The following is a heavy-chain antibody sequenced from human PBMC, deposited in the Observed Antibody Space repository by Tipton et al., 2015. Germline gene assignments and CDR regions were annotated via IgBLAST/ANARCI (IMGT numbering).Heavy chain of an antibody. D-gene: IGHD4-23*01. CDR2: IFNSGRT. J-gene: IGHJ6*02. CDR3: ARDVDDYGGNSGPREYYGKDV. CDR1: GDSIMSYY. V-gene: IGHV4-59*01. Sequence: TLSLTCNVSGDSIMSYYWSWIRQPPGKGLEWIGYIFNSGRTSYNPPLKNRVTISVDTSKNQFSLKLSSVTAADTAVYYCARDVDDYGGNSGPREYYGKDVWGQGTTVTVSS.